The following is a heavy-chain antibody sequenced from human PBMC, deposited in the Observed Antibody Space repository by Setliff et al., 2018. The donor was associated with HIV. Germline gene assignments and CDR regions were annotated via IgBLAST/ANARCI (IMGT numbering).Heavy chain of an antibody. D-gene: IGHD2-15*01. Sequence: ASVKVSCKASGGTFSSYAISWVRQAPGKGLEWMGGFDPEDGETIYAQKFQGRVTMTEDTSTDTAYVELSSLRSEDTAVYYCATALYSSGWYGGRYCSGGSCSYYYYMDVWDKGTTVTVSS. CDR1: GGTFSSYA. CDR3: ATALYSSGWYGGRYCSGGSCSYYYYMDV. J-gene: IGHJ6*03. CDR2: FDPEDGET. V-gene: IGHV1-24*01.